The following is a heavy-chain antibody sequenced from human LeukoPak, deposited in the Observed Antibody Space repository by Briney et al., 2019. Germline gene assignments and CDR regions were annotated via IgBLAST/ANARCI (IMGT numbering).Heavy chain of an antibody. Sequence: SETLSLTSTVSGGSMSSYYWSWIRQPAGKGLEWIGRIYTSGSTNYNASLKSRVSMSVDTSKNQFSLKLSSVTAADTAVYYCARLSQDYYGMDVWGQGTTVPVSS. CDR1: GGSMSSYY. V-gene: IGHV4-4*07. D-gene: IGHD3-16*02. CDR3: ARLSQDYYGMDV. CDR2: IYTSGST. J-gene: IGHJ6*02.